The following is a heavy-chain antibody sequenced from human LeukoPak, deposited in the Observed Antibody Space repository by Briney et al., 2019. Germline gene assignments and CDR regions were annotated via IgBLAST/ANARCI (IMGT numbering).Heavy chain of an antibody. CDR3: ARGRDVLLWFGELLRPRASFDY. D-gene: IGHD3-10*01. V-gene: IGHV1-8*01. CDR1: GYTFTSYD. Sequence: ASVKVSCKASGYTFTSYDINWVRQATGQGLEWMGWMNPNSGNTGYAQKFQGRVTMTRNTSISTAYMELSSLRSEDTAVYYCARGRDVLLWFGELLRPRASFDYWGQGTLVTVSS. J-gene: IGHJ4*02. CDR2: MNPNSGNT.